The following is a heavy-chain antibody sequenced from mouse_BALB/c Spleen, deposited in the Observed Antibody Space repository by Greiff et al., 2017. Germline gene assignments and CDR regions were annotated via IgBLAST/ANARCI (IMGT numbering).Heavy chain of an antibody. V-gene: IGHV1-54*03. Sequence: VQLQESGAELVRPGTSVKVSCKASGYAFTNYLIEWVKQRPGQGLEWIGVINPGSGGTNYNEKFKGKATLTTDKSSSTAYVQLSSLTSDDSAVYFCARNWDGYYAMDYWGQGTSVTVSS. J-gene: IGHJ4*01. CDR3: ARNWDGYYAMDY. D-gene: IGHD4-1*01. CDR1: GYAFTNYL. CDR2: INPGSGGT.